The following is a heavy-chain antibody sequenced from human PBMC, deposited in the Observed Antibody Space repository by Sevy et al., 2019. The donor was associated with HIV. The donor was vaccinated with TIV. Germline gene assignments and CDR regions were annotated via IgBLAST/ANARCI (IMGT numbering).Heavy chain of an antibody. D-gene: IGHD3-22*01. J-gene: IGHJ5*02. Sequence: SETLSLTCTVSGDSISNSVWSWIRQPPGKGLEWIGDLYYSGNTNYNPSLKTRVTISVDTSKNQFSLSLKSVTAADTAVYYCARDYYDDRPRGFDPWGQGTLVTVSS. CDR1: GDSISNSV. V-gene: IGHV4-59*01. CDR2: LYYSGNT. CDR3: ARDYYDDRPRGFDP.